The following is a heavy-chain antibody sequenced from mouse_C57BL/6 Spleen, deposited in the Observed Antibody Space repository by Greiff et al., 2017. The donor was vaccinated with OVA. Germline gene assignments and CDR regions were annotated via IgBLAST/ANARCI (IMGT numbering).Heavy chain of an antibody. V-gene: IGHV5-17*01. Sequence: DVHLVESGGGLVKPGGSLKLSCAASGFTFSDYGMHWVRQAPEKGLEWVAYISSGSSTIYYADTVKGRFTISRDNAKNTLFLQMTSLRSEDTAMYYCARRAAQATDYWGQGTTLTVSS. D-gene: IGHD3-2*02. CDR1: GFTFSDYG. CDR3: ARRAAQATDY. J-gene: IGHJ2*01. CDR2: ISSGSSTI.